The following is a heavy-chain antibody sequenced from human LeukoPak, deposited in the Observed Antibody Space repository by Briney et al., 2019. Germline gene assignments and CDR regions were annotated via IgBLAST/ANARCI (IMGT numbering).Heavy chain of an antibody. Sequence: SETLSLTCTVSGGSIRSGDYYWSWIRQPPGKGLEWIGYIYYSGSTYYNPSLKSRVTISVDTSKNQFSLKLSSVTAADTAVYYCAREAMSGYYYYYGMDVWGQGTTVTVSS. J-gene: IGHJ6*02. V-gene: IGHV4-30-4*01. D-gene: IGHD5-18*01. CDR1: GGSIRSGDYY. CDR2: IYYSGST. CDR3: AREAMSGYYYYYGMDV.